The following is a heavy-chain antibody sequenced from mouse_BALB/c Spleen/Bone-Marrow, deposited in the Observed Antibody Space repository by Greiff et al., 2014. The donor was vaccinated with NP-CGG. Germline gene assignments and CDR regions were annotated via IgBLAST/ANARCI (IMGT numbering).Heavy chain of an antibody. CDR3: ARIYYYGRDY. Sequence: LQESGAELAKPGASVKMSCKASGYTFTNYWMHWVKQRPGQGLEWIGYINPSTGYTEYHQKFKDKATLTADKSSSTAYMQLSSLTSEDSAVYYCARIYYYGRDYWGQGTTLTVSS. V-gene: IGHV1-7*01. CDR2: INPSTGYT. CDR1: GYTFTNYW. D-gene: IGHD1-1*01. J-gene: IGHJ2*01.